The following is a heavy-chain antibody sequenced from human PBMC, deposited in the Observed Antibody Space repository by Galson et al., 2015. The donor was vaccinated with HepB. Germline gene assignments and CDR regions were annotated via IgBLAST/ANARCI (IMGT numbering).Heavy chain of an antibody. CDR3: ARDTKTIVDYYYYYYGMDV. D-gene: IGHD1-26*01. J-gene: IGHJ6*02. Sequence: SVKVSCKASGYTFTGYYMHWVRQAPGQGLEWMGWINPNSGGTNYAQKFQGWVTMTRDTSISTAYMELSRLRSDDTAVYYCARDTKTIVDYYYYYYGMDVWGQGTTVTVSS. CDR1: GYTFTGYY. CDR2: INPNSGGT. V-gene: IGHV1-2*04.